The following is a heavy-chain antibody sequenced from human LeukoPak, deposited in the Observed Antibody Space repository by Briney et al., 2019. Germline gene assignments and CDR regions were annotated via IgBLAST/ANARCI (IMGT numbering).Heavy chain of an antibody. V-gene: IGHV3-66*01. J-gene: IGHJ4*02. CDR1: GFTVSSNY. CDR3: ARDRDYGDYVFDY. D-gene: IGHD4-17*01. CDR2: IYSGGST. Sequence: GGSLRLSCAASGFTVSSNYMSWVRQAPGKGLEWVSVIYSGGSTYYADSVKGRFTISRDNSKNTLYLQMNSLRAEDTAVYYCARDRDYGDYVFDYWGQGTLVTVSS.